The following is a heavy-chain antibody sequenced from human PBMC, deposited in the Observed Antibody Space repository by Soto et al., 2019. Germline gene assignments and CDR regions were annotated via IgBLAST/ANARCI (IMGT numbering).Heavy chain of an antibody. V-gene: IGHV4-39*01. CDR2: IYYSGST. Sequence: SETLSLTCTVSGGSISSSSYYWGWIRQPPGKGLEWIGSIYYSGSTYYNPSLKSRVTISVDTSKNQFSLKLSSVTAADTAVYYCARARFLEWLPLYYFDYWGQGTLVTVSS. D-gene: IGHD3-3*01. CDR3: ARARFLEWLPLYYFDY. CDR1: GGSISSSSYY. J-gene: IGHJ4*02.